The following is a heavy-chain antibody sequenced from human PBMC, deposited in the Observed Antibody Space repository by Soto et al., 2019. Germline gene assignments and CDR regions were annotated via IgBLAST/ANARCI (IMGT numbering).Heavy chain of an antibody. CDR3: AKDGDYYYYCGMDV. CDR2: ISYDGSNK. CDR1: GFTFSSYG. Sequence: QVQLVESGGGVVQPGRSLRLSCAASGFTFSSYGIHWVRQAPGKGLEWVAVISYDGSNKYYADSVKGRFTISRDNSKNTLYLQMNSLRAEDTAVYYCAKDGDYYYYCGMDVWGQGTTVTVSS. V-gene: IGHV3-30*18. J-gene: IGHJ6*02. D-gene: IGHD2-21*02.